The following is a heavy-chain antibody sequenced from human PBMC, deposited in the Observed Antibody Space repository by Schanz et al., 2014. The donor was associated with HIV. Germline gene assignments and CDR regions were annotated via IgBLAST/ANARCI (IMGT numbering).Heavy chain of an antibody. D-gene: IGHD3-22*01. J-gene: IGHJ6*02. CDR1: GFSFDTFG. Sequence: QVQLVESGGGVVQPGRSLRLSCAGSGFSFDTFGIHWVRPAPGKGLEWLAVISYDGRNKKFANSEKGRFTISRDNSKNTVYQLAKSLRPEDTAVYYCAKDRNQYDSRYIGKGNYYYYYGMDVWGQGTTVTVS. V-gene: IGHV3-30*18. CDR2: ISYDGRNK. CDR3: AKDRNQYDSRYIGKGNYYYYYGMDV.